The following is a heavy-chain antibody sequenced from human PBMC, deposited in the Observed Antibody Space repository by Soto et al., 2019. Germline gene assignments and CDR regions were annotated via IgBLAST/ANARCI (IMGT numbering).Heavy chain of an antibody. Sequence: ETLYLTCTVPGGSISSHYWTWIRQPPRKGPEWIGYISFSGSPNYNPPLQSRATISVDTSKKQFSLKLTSVTAADTAVYYCARHDGPNYDYWSGYCSSYSDYWGQGALVTVSA. CDR2: ISFSGSP. J-gene: IGHJ4*02. CDR3: ARHDGPNYDYWSGYCSSYSDY. CDR1: GGSISSHY. D-gene: IGHD3-3*01. V-gene: IGHV4-59*08.